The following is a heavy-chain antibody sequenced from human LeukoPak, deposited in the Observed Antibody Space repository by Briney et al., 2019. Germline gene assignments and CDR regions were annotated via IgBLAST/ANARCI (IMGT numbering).Heavy chain of an antibody. D-gene: IGHD3-22*01. Sequence: GRSLRLSCAASGFTFSSYAIHWVRQAPGKGLEWVAAIGYDGGNKYYADSVKGRFTISRDNSNNTLFLQMNSLRAEDTAVYYCARDSSPWYYYDRSGSNGFDPWGQGTLVAVSS. V-gene: IGHV3-30-3*01. CDR3: ARDSSPWYYYDRSGSNGFDP. CDR2: IGYDGGNK. J-gene: IGHJ5*02. CDR1: GFTFSSYA.